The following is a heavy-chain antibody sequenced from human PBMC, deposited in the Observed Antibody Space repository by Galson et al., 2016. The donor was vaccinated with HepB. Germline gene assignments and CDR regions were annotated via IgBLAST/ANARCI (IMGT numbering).Heavy chain of an antibody. D-gene: IGHD6-6*01. CDR1: TFTFSNYG. CDR3: AKIFGISSSRSYGMDV. Sequence: SLRLSCAASTFTFSNYGMRWVRQAPGKGLEWVSSITSSGGSTYYADSVKGRFTISRDNSKNTLYLQMNSLRAEDTAVYYCAKIFGISSSRSYGMDVWGQGTTVTFSS. J-gene: IGHJ6*02. V-gene: IGHV3-23*01. CDR2: ITSSGGST.